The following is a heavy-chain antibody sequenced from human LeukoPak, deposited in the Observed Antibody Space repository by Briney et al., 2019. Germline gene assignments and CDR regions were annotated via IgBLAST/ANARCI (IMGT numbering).Heavy chain of an antibody. CDR1: GFTFSSYA. J-gene: IGHJ4*02. V-gene: IGHV3-23*01. Sequence: GGSLRLSCAASGFTFSSYAMRWVRQAPGKGLGWVSAISGSGSGTYYADSVKGRFTTSRDNSKNTLYLQMNSLRTEDTAVYYCAKASGTHFDDWGQGTLVTVSS. D-gene: IGHD3-10*01. CDR3: AKASGTHFDD. CDR2: ISGSGSGT.